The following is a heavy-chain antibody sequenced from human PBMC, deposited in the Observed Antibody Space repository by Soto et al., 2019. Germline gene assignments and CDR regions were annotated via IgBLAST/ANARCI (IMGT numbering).Heavy chain of an antibody. J-gene: IGHJ1*01. CDR2: IYYSGST. CDR3: ARGVQH. Sequence: QVQLQESGPGLVKPSQTLSLTCTVSGGSISSGGYHWSWIRQHPGKGLEWIGYIYYSGSTYYNPSLXSXGTIALDPSKYQCSLKLSSVTPADTAVYYCARGVQHWGQGTLVTVSS. V-gene: IGHV4-31*03. CDR1: GGSISSGGYH.